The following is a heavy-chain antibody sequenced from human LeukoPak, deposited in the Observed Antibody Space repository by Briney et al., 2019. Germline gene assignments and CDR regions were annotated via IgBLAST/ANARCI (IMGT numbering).Heavy chain of an antibody. CDR3: TRRLDD. Sequence: GGSLRLSCAASGFSFNSDWMDWVRQAPGKGLEWVANIKHDESEKNYLDSVKGRFTITRDNAQNSLYLQMNGLRVEDTAVYYCTRRLDDWGQGTLVTVSS. CDR2: IKHDESEK. CDR1: GFSFNSDW. D-gene: IGHD3-16*01. V-gene: IGHV3-7*01. J-gene: IGHJ4*02.